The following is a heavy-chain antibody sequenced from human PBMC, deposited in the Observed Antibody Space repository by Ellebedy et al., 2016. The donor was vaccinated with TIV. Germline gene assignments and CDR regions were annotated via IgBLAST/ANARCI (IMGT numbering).Heavy chain of an antibody. Sequence: MPSETPSLTCTVSGGSISGYLWSWIRQPPGKGLEWIGYLFPGVNTNYNPSLKSRVTISADMSKNQFSLKLTSVTAADTAVYRCARQRNSQLWFAPFDHWGQGILITVSS. CDR1: GGSISGYL. D-gene: IGHD5-18*01. CDR2: LFPGVNT. J-gene: IGHJ4*02. CDR3: ARQRNSQLWFAPFDH. V-gene: IGHV4-59*08.